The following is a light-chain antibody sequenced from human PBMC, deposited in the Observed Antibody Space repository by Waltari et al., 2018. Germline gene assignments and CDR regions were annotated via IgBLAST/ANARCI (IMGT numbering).Light chain of an antibody. CDR3: ASYTSTNTGI. V-gene: IGLV2-14*03. J-gene: IGLJ2*01. Sequence: QSALTQPASVSASPGQSITISCTGTSSDIGGYHYVSWYQQHPGKVPNTMIYDVPRWASGVPNGFAGAKSGNTASRTISGLQAEDEADYYCASYTSTNTGIVGGGTKVTVL. CDR1: SSDIGGYHY. CDR2: DVP.